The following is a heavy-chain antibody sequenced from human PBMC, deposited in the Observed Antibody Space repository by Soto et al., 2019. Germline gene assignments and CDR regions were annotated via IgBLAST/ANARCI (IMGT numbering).Heavy chain of an antibody. CDR1: GFTLSSYW. V-gene: IGHV3-7*03. Sequence: PGGSLRLSCAASGFTLSSYWMNWVRLAPGKGLEWVANIKQDGSQKNYVDSVKGRFTISRDDSKNTLYLQMNSLKTEDTAVYYCTTEHLPYGSGDYIFDYWGQGTLVTVSS. CDR3: TTEHLPYGSGDYIFDY. J-gene: IGHJ4*02. D-gene: IGHD3-10*01. CDR2: IKQDGSQK.